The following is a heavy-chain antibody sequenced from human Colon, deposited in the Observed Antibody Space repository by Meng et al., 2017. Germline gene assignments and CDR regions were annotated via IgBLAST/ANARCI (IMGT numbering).Heavy chain of an antibody. Sequence: GGSLRLSCAASGFTFSNYTIHWVRQAPGKGLEWVAVISYDGSNEFYSDSVKGRFTISRDKSKNTLLLQMNSLRAEDTAVYYCARDRGEVVHRYFDYWGQGALVTVSS. V-gene: IGHV3-30*04. J-gene: IGHJ4*02. D-gene: IGHD3-10*01. CDR3: ARDRGEVVHRYFDY. CDR1: GFTFSNYT. CDR2: ISYDGSNE.